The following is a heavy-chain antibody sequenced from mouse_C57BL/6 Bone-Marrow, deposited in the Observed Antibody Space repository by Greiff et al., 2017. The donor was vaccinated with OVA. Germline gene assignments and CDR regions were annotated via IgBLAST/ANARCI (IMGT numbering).Heavy chain of an antibody. V-gene: IGHV1-55*01. D-gene: IGHD1-1*01. CDR3: ARGVYYYGSSYLFAY. CDR2: IYPGSGST. J-gene: IGHJ3*01. CDR1: GYTFTSYW. Sequence: VKLQQPGAELVKPGASVKMSCKASGYTFTSYWITWVKQRPGQGLEWIGDIYPGSGSTNYNEKFKSKATLTVDTSSSTAYMQLSSLTSEDSAVYYCARGVYYYGSSYLFAYWGQGTLVTVSA.